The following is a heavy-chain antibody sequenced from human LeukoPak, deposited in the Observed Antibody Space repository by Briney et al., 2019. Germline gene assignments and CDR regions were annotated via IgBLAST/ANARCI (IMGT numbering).Heavy chain of an antibody. CDR3: ARGLRPNWFDP. CDR2: IYYSGST. CDR1: GGSISSGGYY. Sequence: PSETLSFTCTVSGGSISSGGYYWSWIRQHPGKGLEWIGYIYYSGSTYYNPSLKSRVTISVDTSKNQFSLKLSSVTAADTAVYYCARGLRPNWFDPWGQGTLVTVSS. V-gene: IGHV4-31*03. D-gene: IGHD5-12*01. J-gene: IGHJ5*02.